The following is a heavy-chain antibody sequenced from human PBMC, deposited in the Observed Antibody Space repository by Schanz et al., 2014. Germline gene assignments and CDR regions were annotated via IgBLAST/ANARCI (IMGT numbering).Heavy chain of an antibody. CDR3: ASSSGRAFCSGYYTRFDY. D-gene: IGHD3-3*01. V-gene: IGHV1-18*01. Sequence: QVQLVQSGAEVKKPGASVKVSCKASGYTFTSYGISWVRQAPGQGLEWMGWISAYNGNTKYPQKLQGRVTMTTDTSTSTACMELTDLRSDDTAVYCSASSSGRAFCSGYYTRFDYWGQGTPVTVSS. J-gene: IGHJ4*02. CDR2: ISAYNGNT. CDR1: GYTFTSYG.